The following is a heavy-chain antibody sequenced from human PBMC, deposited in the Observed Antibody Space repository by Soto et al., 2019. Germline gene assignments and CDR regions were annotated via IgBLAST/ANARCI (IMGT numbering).Heavy chain of an antibody. CDR1: GLSLRSYW. Sequence: PGCSLRLSCAASGLSLRSYWMHWARQTPGKGLVWVSRINRDGSTISYADSVKGRFTISRDNAENTLYLQMNSLRAEDTAVYYCASEMFQDCSNYWGLRTLVTVYS. D-gene: IGHD4-4*01. J-gene: IGHJ4*01. CDR3: ASEMFQDCSNY. CDR2: INRDGSTI. V-gene: IGHV3-74*01.